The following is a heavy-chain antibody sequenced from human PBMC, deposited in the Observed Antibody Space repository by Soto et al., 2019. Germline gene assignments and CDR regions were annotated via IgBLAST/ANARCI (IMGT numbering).Heavy chain of an antibody. V-gene: IGHV4-31*03. CDR3: ARDRDGNSPGYYYYMDV. CDR2: IYYSGGT. Sequence: SETLSLTCTVSGGSISSGSHYWSWIRQHPGKGLEWIGYIYYSGGTYYNPSLKSRVSMSLDTSRNQFSLKLSSVTAADTAVYYCARDRDGNSPGYYYYMDVWGKGTTVTVSS. CDR1: GGSISSGSHY. D-gene: IGHD2-15*01. J-gene: IGHJ6*03.